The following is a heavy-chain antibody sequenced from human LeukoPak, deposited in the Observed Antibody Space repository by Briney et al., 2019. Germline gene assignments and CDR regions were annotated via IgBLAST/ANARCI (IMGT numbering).Heavy chain of an antibody. Sequence: GGSLRLSCAASGFTFSSYWMHWVRQSPGKGLVWVSRVNSDGSSTRYADSVKGRFTGSRDNAKNTLYLQMNSLRAEDTAVYYCARDLKYCSTTNCFVYYDYGMDVWGQGTTVTVSS. CDR2: VNSDGSST. CDR1: GFTFSSYW. V-gene: IGHV3-74*01. D-gene: IGHD2-2*01. J-gene: IGHJ6*02. CDR3: ARDLKYCSTTNCFVYYDYGMDV.